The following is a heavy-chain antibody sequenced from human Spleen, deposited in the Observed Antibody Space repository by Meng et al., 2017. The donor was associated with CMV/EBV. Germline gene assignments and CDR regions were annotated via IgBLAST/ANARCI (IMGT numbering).Heavy chain of an antibody. CDR1: GFNFGTYA. J-gene: IGHJ4*02. Sequence: ASGFNFGTYAMTWVRQARGKGLEGVSIIGASGDSSYHADSVKGRFTIDRDNSKSNYYLEMNSLRAEDTAIYYCATLASGSYYGYFNYWGRGTLVTVSS. CDR3: ATLASGSYYGYFNY. V-gene: IGHV3-23*01. CDR2: IGASGDSS. D-gene: IGHD1-26*01.